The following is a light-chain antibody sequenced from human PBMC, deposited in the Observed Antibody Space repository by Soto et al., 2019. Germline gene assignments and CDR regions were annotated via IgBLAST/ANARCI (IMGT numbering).Light chain of an antibody. V-gene: IGLV2-14*03. CDR2: DVS. CDR1: SSDVGGYNY. J-gene: IGLJ2*01. Sequence: QSALTQPASVSGSPGQSITISCTGTSSDVGGYNYVSWYQHHPGKAPKLMIYDVSNRPSGVSSRFSGSKSGNTASLTISGLQAEDEADYYCSSYTSSSTVVFGGGPKLTVL. CDR3: SSYTSSSTVV.